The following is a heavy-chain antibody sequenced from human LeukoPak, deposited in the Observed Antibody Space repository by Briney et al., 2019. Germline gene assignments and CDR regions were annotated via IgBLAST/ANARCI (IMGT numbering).Heavy chain of an antibody. D-gene: IGHD2/OR15-2a*01. CDR3: AKDYFVSLEY. CDR1: GFAFSESW. V-gene: IGHV3-74*03. CDR2: IKSDGSGI. Sequence: RGSLRLSCAASGFAFSESWMHWVRQAPGKGLVWVSLIKSDGSGIAYADSVKGRFTISRDNAKKTVYLQMDSLRDEDTAVYYCAKDYFVSLEYWGQGTLVTDCS. J-gene: IGHJ4*02.